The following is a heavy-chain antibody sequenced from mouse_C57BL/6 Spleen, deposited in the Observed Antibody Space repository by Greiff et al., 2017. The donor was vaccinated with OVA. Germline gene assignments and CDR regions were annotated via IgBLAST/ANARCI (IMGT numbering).Heavy chain of an antibody. J-gene: IGHJ3*01. D-gene: IGHD1-1*01. CDR2: INPSNGGT. Sequence: QVQLQQPGTELVKPGASVKLSCKASGYTFTSYWMHWVKQRPGQGLEWIGNINPSNGGTNYNEKFKSKASLTVDKSSSTAYMQLSSLTSEDSAVYYCARKDYGSSWFAYWGQGTLVTVSA. CDR1: GYTFTSYW. V-gene: IGHV1-53*01. CDR3: ARKDYGSSWFAY.